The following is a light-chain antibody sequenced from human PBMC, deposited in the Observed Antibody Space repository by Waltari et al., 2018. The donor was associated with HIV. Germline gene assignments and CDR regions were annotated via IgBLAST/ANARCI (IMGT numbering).Light chain of an antibody. Sequence: EIVLTQSPGTLSLSPGERATLSCRASQSVTSSHLAWYQQKPGQTPRLLIYGASTRATGIPDRFSGSGSGTDFTLTSSRLEPEDFAVYYCQQYGTSPPATFGGGTKVEIK. V-gene: IGKV3-20*01. CDR3: QQYGTSPPAT. CDR1: QSVTSSH. J-gene: IGKJ4*01. CDR2: GAS.